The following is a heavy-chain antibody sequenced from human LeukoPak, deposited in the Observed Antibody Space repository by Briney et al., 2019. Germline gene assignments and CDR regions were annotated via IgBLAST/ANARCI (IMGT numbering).Heavy chain of an antibody. CDR2: ITNSGNSK. J-gene: IGHJ6*02. CDR1: GFTFTSYA. Sequence: GGSLRLSCAASGFTFTSYAMSWVRQAPGKGLEWVSYITNSGNSKSYADSVKGRFTISRDNTKNSLYLQMNGLRAEDTAVYYCARPLRYSSGLFYYGMDVWGQGTTVTVSS. CDR3: ARPLRYSSGLFYYGMDV. V-gene: IGHV3-48*01. D-gene: IGHD6-19*01.